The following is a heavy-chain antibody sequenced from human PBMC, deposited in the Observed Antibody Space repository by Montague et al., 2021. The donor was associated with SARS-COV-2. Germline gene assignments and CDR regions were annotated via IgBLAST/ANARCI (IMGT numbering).Heavy chain of an antibody. J-gene: IGHJ4*02. D-gene: IGHD2-2*01. V-gene: IGHV4-34*01. CDR3: ARSHDCSTTSCHFDY. Sequence: SETLSLTCAVYGGSFSGYYWSWIRQPPGKGLEWIGSNYNSGITYYNTSLKSRVTISVDTFKNQLSLKLSSVTAAATAVSYSARSHDCSTTSCHFDYWGQGTLVTVSS. CDR1: GGSFSGYY. CDR2: NYNSGIT.